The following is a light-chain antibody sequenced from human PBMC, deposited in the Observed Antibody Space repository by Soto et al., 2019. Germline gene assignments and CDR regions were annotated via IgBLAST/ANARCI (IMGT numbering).Light chain of an antibody. J-gene: IGKJ1*01. CDR1: QDISNY. CDR2: AAS. CDR3: QQSYSTTRT. Sequence: DIQMTQSPSSLSASVGDRVTINCQASQDISNYLNWYQKKTGKDPKLLIYAASSLQSGVPSRFSGSGSGTDFNLTISSLQTEDFATYECQQSYSTTRTFGQGTKVDIK. V-gene: IGKV1-39*01.